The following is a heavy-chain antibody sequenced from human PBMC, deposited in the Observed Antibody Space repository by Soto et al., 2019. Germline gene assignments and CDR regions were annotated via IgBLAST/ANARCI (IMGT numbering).Heavy chain of an antibody. Sequence: PGGSLRLSCAASGFTFSSYGMPWVRQAPGKGLEWVAVISYDGSNKYYADSVKGRFTISRDNSKNTLYLQMNSLRAEDTAVYYCAKDAATYYDFWSGYEHDYWGQGTLVTVSS. V-gene: IGHV3-30*18. J-gene: IGHJ4*02. CDR1: GFTFSSYG. D-gene: IGHD3-3*01. CDR3: AKDAATYYDFWSGYEHDY. CDR2: ISYDGSNK.